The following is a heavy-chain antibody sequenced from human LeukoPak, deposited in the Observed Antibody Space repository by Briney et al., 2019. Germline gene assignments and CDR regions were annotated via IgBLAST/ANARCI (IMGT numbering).Heavy chain of an antibody. J-gene: IGHJ6*03. V-gene: IGHV1-69*06. Sequence: ASVKVSCKASGGTFSSYAISWVRQAPGQGLEWMGGIIPIFGTVNYAQKFQGRVTITADKSTSTAYMELSSLRSEDTAVYYCARAGDSGYDPDYYMDVWGKGTTVTVSS. CDR2: IIPIFGTV. CDR1: GGTFSSYA. D-gene: IGHD5-12*01. CDR3: ARAGDSGYDPDYYMDV.